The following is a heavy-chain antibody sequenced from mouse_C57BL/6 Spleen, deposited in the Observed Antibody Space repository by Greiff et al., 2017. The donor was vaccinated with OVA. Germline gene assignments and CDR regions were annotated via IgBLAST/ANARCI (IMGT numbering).Heavy chain of an antibody. J-gene: IGHJ3*01. CDR2: IDPETGGT. Sequence: VQLQQSGAELVRPGASVTLSCKASGYTFTDYEMHWVKQTPVHGLEWIGAIDPETGGTAYNQKFKGKAILTADKSSSTAYMVLRSLTSEDASVYYCTRGPYYSNPSLAYWGQGTLVTVSA. CDR3: TRGPYYSNPSLAY. V-gene: IGHV1-15*01. D-gene: IGHD2-5*01. CDR1: GYTFTDYE.